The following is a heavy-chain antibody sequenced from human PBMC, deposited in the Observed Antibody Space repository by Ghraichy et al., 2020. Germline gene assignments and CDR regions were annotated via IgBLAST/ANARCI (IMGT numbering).Heavy chain of an antibody. V-gene: IGHV3-7*03. CDR1: GFTFSSYW. J-gene: IGHJ6*02. Sequence: GESLNISCAASGFTFSSYWMSWVRQAPGKGLEWVANIKQDGSEKYYVDSVKGRFTISRDNAKNSLYLQMNSLRAEGTAVYYCARDIYYDSSGYRNPAYYYGMDVWGQGTTVTVSS. CDR3: ARDIYYDSSGYRNPAYYYGMDV. D-gene: IGHD3-22*01. CDR2: IKQDGSEK.